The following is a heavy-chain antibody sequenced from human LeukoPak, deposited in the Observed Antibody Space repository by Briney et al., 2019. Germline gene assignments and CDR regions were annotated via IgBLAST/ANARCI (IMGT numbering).Heavy chain of an antibody. D-gene: IGHD4/OR15-4a*01. Sequence: SETLSLTCTVSGGSISNGLYYWDCIRQPPGKGLEWIGSVLFTGSAWVNPPLNSRVTMSVDTTKNQFSLKLRSVSAGDTAVYYCARRGSGNGGTYAGMDVWGQGTTVTVSS. J-gene: IGHJ6*02. CDR1: GGSISNGLYY. CDR2: VLFTGSA. V-gene: IGHV4-39*01. CDR3: ARRGSGNGGTYAGMDV.